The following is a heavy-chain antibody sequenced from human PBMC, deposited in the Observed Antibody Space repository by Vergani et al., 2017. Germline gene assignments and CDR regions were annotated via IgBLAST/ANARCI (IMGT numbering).Heavy chain of an antibody. D-gene: IGHD2-21*01. V-gene: IGHV4-61*08. Sequence: QVQLQESGPGLVKPSPTLSLTCTVPGGSISSGDYYWSWIRQPPGKGLEWIGYIYYSGSTNYNPSRKSQVTISVDTSKNQFSLKLSSVTAADTAGYYCAGVVTYCGGDCLRTYYYYYLDVWGKGTTVTVSS. CDR1: GGSISSGDYY. CDR2: IYYSGST. CDR3: AGVVTYCGGDCLRTYYYYYLDV. J-gene: IGHJ6*03.